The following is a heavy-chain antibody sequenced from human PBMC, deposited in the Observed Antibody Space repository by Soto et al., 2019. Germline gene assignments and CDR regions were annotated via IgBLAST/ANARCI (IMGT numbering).Heavy chain of an antibody. V-gene: IGHV3-30*18. CDR3: AKDSGRGSADYYFDY. CDR1: GFTFSSYG. Sequence: ESGGGVVQPGRFLRLSCAASGFTFSSYGMHWVRQAPGKGLEWVAVLSSDGGDKYYSDSVKGRFTISRDNSKNTLFLQMNSLRTDDTAVYHCAKDSGRGSADYYFDYWGLGTLVSVSS. J-gene: IGHJ4*02. D-gene: IGHD3-10*01. CDR2: LSSDGGDK.